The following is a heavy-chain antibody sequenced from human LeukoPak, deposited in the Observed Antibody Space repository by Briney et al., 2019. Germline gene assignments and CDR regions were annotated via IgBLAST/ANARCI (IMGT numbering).Heavy chain of an antibody. Sequence: SSETLSLTCAVSGGSISSGGYSWSWIRQPPGKGLEWIGYIYHSGSTYYNPSLKSRVTMSVDTSKNQFSLKLSSVTAVDTAVYYCARMHPNNLIDYWGQGTLVTVSS. J-gene: IGHJ4*02. V-gene: IGHV4-30-2*01. CDR2: IYHSGST. CDR3: ARMHPNNLIDY. D-gene: IGHD1-14*01. CDR1: GGSISSGGYS.